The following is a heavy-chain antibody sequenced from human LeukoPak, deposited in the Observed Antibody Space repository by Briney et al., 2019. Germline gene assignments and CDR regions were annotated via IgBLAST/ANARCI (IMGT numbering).Heavy chain of an antibody. CDR3: AKDRYCTSSSCPIDY. D-gene: IGHD2-2*01. J-gene: IGHJ4*02. CDR2: INWKSDKI. V-gene: IGHV3-9*01. CDR1: GYIFDEYA. Sequence: PGGSLRLACAGSGYIFDEYAMHWVRQAPGKGLEWVSGINWKSDKIGYADSVKGRFTISRDNSKNSLYLQMNSLRVEDTALYYCAKDRYCTSSSCPIDYWGQGTMVIVSS.